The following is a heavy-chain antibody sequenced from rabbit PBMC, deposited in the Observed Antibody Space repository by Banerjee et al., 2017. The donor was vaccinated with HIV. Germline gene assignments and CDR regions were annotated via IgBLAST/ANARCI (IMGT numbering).Heavy chain of an antibody. D-gene: IGHD1-1*01. V-gene: IGHV1S40*01. J-gene: IGHJ4*01. CDR3: ARDDVSSSGYAFNL. CDR2: IYSDSSGST. CDR1: GFDLSSYYH. Sequence: QSLEESGGGLVKPEGSLTLTCKASGFDLSSYYHMCWVRQAPGKGLEWIACIYSDSSGSTYYASWAKGRFTISKTSSTTVTLQMTSLTAADTATYFCARDDVSSSGYAFNLWGPGTLVTVS.